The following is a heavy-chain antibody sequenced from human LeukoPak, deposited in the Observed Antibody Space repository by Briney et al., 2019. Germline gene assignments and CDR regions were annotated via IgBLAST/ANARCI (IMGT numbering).Heavy chain of an antibody. CDR2: IYYNENS. Sequence: SETLSLTCTVSGGSISSYYWSWIRQPPGKGLEWIGYIYYNENSNYNPSLKSRVTISVDTSKNQFSLKLSSVPTADTAVYYCAGGGKYSSGWYLDPRFDYWGQGTLVTVSS. V-gene: IGHV4-59*01. J-gene: IGHJ4*02. CDR1: GGSISSYY. CDR3: AGGGKYSSGWYLDPRFDY. D-gene: IGHD6-19*01.